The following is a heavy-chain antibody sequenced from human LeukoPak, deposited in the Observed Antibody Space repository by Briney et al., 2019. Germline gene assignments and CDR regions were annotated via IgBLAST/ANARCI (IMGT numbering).Heavy chain of an antibody. J-gene: IGHJ4*02. CDR1: GGSFSGYS. V-gene: IGHV4-34*01. CDR3: ARGRVVEASFRF. Sequence: PSETLSLTCAVYGGSFSGYSWNWIRQPPGKGLEWIGEIDHGGSANYNPSLKSRVTISVDTSKNQLSLRLSSLTAADTAVYYCARGRVVEASFRFWGQGTLVTVSS. CDR2: IDHGGSA. D-gene: IGHD2-2*01.